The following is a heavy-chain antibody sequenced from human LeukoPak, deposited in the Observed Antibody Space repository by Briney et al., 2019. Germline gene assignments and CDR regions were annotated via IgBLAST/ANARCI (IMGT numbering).Heavy chain of an antibody. CDR3: ARDGPCSGLWWYFDL. CDR1: GFTFSSYA. CDR2: ISYDGSNK. Sequence: GGSLRLSCAASGFTFSSYAMHWVRQAPGKGLEGVAVISYDGSNKYYADSVKGRFTISRDNSKNKLYLQMNSLRAEDTAVYYCARDGPCSGLWWYFDLWGRGTLVTVSS. V-gene: IGHV3-30-3*01. J-gene: IGHJ2*01. D-gene: IGHD2-15*01.